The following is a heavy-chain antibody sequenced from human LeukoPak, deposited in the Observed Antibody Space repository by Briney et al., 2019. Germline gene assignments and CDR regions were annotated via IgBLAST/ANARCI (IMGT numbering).Heavy chain of an antibody. CDR2: IYYSGST. J-gene: IGHJ4*02. D-gene: IGHD5-18*01. CDR1: GGSISSGGHY. V-gene: IGHV4-31*03. Sequence: PSQTLSLTCTVSGGSISSGGHYWNWIRQHPGKGLEWIGYIYYSGSTYYNPSLKSRVTISVDTSKNQFSLKLTSVTAADTAVYYCARVSPVDTAMAYYFDYWGQGTLVTVSS. CDR3: ARVSPVDTAMAYYFDY.